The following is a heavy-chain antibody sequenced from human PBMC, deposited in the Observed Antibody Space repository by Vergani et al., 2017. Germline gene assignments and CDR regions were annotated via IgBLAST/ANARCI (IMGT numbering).Heavy chain of an antibody. D-gene: IGHD3-22*01. V-gene: IGHV1-2*02. CDR1: GYTFTGYY. Sequence: QVQLVQSGAEVKKPGASVKVSCKASGYTFTGYYMHWVRQAPGQGLEWMGWINPNSGGTNYAQKFQGRVTMTRDTSISTAYMELSRLRSDDTAVYYCAKHQLIVVVITYFDYWGQGTLVTVSS. CDR3: AKHQLIVVVITYFDY. J-gene: IGHJ4*02. CDR2: INPNSGGT.